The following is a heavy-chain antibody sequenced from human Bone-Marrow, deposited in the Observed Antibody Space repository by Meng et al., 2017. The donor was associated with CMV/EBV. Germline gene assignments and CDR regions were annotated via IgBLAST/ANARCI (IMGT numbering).Heavy chain of an antibody. CDR2: IRYDGNYN. CDR3: AKDPGLAGRPLRLID. D-gene: IGHD6-6*01. J-gene: IGHJ4*01. Sequence: GGSLRLSCAASGFTFSSYGMHWVRQAPGKGLEWVAFIRYDGNYNSYGDSVKGRFTISRDNSKNTLYLQMNSLRVEDTAVFYCAKDPGLAGRPLRLIDWGHGTLVTVSS. V-gene: IGHV3-30*02. CDR1: GFTFSSYG.